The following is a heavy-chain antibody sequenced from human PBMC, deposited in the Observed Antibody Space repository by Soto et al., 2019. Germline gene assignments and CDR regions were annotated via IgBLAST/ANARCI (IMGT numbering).Heavy chain of an antibody. J-gene: IGHJ4*02. Sequence: GGSLRLSCAASGLTFSGHWMTWVRQTPGEGLQWVAAIKPDGSETFYVDSVRGRFTISRDNARNSLFLQMDSLRAEDTAVYYCTSRPSGMTYHAVFDFWGQGPLVTVSS. D-gene: IGHD2-21*02. CDR1: GLTFSGHW. V-gene: IGHV3-7*03. CDR3: TSRPSGMTYHAVFDF. CDR2: IKPDGSET.